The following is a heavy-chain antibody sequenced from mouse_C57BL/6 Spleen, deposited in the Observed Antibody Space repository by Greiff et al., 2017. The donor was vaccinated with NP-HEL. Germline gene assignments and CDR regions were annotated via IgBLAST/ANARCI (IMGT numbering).Heavy chain of an antibody. D-gene: IGHD1-1*01. CDR2: IDPEDGET. V-gene: IGHV14-2*01. J-gene: IGHJ3*01. CDR1: GFNIKDYY. CDR3: VEAYGSSVSWFAY. Sequence: VQLQQSGAELVKPGASVKLSYTASGFNIKDYYMHWVKQRTEQGLEWIGRIDPEDGETKYAPKFQGKATITADTSSNTAYLQLSSLTSEDTAVYYCVEAYGSSVSWFAYWGQGTLVTVSA.